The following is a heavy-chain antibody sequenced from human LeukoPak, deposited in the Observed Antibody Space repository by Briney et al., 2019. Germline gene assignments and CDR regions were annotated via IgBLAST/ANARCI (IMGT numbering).Heavy chain of an antibody. Sequence: SVKVSCKASGYTFTSYGISWVRQAPGQGLEWMGGIIPIFGTANYAQKFQGRVTITADESTSTAYMELSSLRSEDTAVYYCATTIRAGNYYDSSGYYRTAPYFDYWGQGTLVTVSS. V-gene: IGHV1-69*13. D-gene: IGHD3-22*01. CDR3: ATTIRAGNYYDSSGYYRTAPYFDY. CDR2: IIPIFGTA. CDR1: GYTFTSYG. J-gene: IGHJ4*02.